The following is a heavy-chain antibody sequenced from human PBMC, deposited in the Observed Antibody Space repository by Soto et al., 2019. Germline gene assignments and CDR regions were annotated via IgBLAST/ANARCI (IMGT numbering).Heavy chain of an antibody. V-gene: IGHV1-18*01. J-gene: IGHJ5*02. Sequence: ASVKVSCKASGYTFTSYGIGWVRQAPGQGLEWMGWISAYNRNTNYAQKLQGRVTMTTDTSTSTAYKELTSLRSDHTAAHSCAGVGRKAAAGLNWFAPGGQGTLVTVS. CDR1: GYTFTSYG. CDR2: ISAYNRNT. CDR3: AGVGRKAAAGLNWFAP. D-gene: IGHD6-13*01.